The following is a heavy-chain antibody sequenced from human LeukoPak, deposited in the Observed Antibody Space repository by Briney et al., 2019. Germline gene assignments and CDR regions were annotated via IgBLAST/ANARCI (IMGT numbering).Heavy chain of an antibody. CDR1: GGTFSSYA. J-gene: IGHJ6*03. CDR3: ARDDSSSFGYYYYMDV. Sequence: ASVKVSCKAFGGTFSSYAISWVRQAPGQGLEWMGGIIPIFDTANYAQKFQGRVTITADESTSTAYMELSSLRSEGTAMYYCARDDSSSFGYYYYMDVWCKGTTVTVSS. D-gene: IGHD6-13*01. V-gene: IGHV1-69*13. CDR2: IIPIFDTA.